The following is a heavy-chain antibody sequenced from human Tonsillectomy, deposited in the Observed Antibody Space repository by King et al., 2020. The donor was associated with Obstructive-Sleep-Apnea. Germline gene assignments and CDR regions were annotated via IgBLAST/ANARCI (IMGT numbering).Heavy chain of an antibody. D-gene: IGHD3-10*01. J-gene: IGHJ6*02. CDR1: GGSISSGDYY. CDR3: ARDRGRGVSYYYGMDV. Sequence: QLQESGPGLVKPSQTLSLTCTVSGGSISSGDYYWSWIRQPPGKGLEWSGYISYSGSTYYNPSLTCRVTMSLDTSKTQFSLKLRSVTAADTAVYYCARDRGRGVSYYYGMDVWGQGTTVTVSS. CDR2: ISYSGST. V-gene: IGHV4-30-4*01.